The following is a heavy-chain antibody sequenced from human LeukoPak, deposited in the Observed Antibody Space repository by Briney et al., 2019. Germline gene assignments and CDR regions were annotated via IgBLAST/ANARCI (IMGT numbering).Heavy chain of an antibody. D-gene: IGHD2-2*01. CDR1: GYTFTSYY. J-gene: IGHJ3*02. CDR2: INPSGGST. V-gene: IGHV1-46*01. CDR3: ASPHPYCSSTSCYAFDI. Sequence: GASVKVSCKASGYTFTSYYMHWVRQAPGQGLEWMGIINPSGGSTSYAQKFQGRVTMTRDTSTSTVYMELSSLRSEDTAVYYCASPHPYCSSTSCYAFDIWGQGTMVTVSS.